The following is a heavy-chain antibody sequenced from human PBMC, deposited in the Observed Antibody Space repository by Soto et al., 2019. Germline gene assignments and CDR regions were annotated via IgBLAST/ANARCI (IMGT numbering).Heavy chain of an antibody. J-gene: IGHJ5*02. D-gene: IGHD1-1*01. Sequence: PGESLKISCQASGYSFTTYWISWVRQMPGKGLECMGRIDPTDSYTDYGPSFEGHVTMSVDRSINTAYLELNSLTSEDTAVYYCARDQSWHDLVWWFDPWGQGTLVTVSS. CDR3: ARDQSWHDLVWWFDP. V-gene: IGHV5-10-1*01. CDR2: IDPTDSYT. CDR1: GYSFTTYW.